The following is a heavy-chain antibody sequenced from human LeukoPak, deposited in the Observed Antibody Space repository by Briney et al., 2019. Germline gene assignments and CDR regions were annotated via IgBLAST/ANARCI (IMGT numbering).Heavy chain of an antibody. CDR2: ISDSGDST. CDR3: AGDNSGLPDAFHI. V-gene: IGHV3-23*01. J-gene: IGHJ3*02. D-gene: IGHD1-26*01. CDR1: GFTFSSYA. Sequence: SGGSLRLSCAASGFTFSSYAMTWVRQSPGKGLEWVSLISDSGDSTYYSDSVKGRFTISRDDSKKTLYLQMNSLRAEDTALYYCAGDNSGLPDAFHIWGQGTMVTVSS.